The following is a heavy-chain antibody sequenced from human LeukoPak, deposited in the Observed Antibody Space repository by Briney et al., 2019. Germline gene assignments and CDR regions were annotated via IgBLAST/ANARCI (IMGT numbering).Heavy chain of an antibody. CDR3: ARDQKPYDYVDAFDI. Sequence: PGGSLRLSCAASGFTFSSYSMNWVRQAPGKGRDWDSSISSSSSYIYYADSVKGRFTISRDNAKNSLYLQMNSLRAEDTAVYYCARDQKPYDYVDAFDIWGQGTMVTVSS. D-gene: IGHD3-16*01. CDR2: ISSSSSYI. J-gene: IGHJ3*02. CDR1: GFTFSSYS. V-gene: IGHV3-21*01.